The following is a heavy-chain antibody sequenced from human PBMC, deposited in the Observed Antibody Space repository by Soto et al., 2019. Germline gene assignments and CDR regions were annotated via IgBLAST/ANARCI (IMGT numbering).Heavy chain of an antibody. CDR1: GGSISSSSYY. CDR2: IYYSGST. J-gene: IGHJ5*02. V-gene: IGHV4-39*01. Sequence: SETLSLTCTVSGGSISSSSYYWGWIRQPPGKGLEWIGSIYYSGSTYYNPSLKSRVTISVDTSKNQFSLKLSSVTAADTAVYYCARRRYSRSPSNWLDPWGQGTLVTVSS. CDR3: ARRRYSRSPSNWLDP. D-gene: IGHD6-6*01.